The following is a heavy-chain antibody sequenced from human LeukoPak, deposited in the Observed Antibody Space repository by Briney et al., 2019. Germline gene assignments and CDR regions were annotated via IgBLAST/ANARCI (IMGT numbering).Heavy chain of an antibody. CDR1: GFTFSSYA. Sequence: GRSLRLSCAASGFTFSSYAMHWVRQAPGKGLEWVAVISYDGSNYYADSVKGRFTISRDNSKNTLYLQMNSLRAEDTAVYYCARHNNAYDWDYWGQGTLVTVSS. V-gene: IGHV3-30-3*01. J-gene: IGHJ4*02. CDR3: ARHNNAYDWDY. D-gene: IGHD5-12*01. CDR2: ISYDGSN.